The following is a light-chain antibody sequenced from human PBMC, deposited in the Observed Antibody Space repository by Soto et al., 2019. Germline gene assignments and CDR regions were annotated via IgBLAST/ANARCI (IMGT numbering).Light chain of an antibody. V-gene: IGLV2-14*01. J-gene: IGLJ1*01. CDR1: SSDVGGYNY. CDR3: SSYTSSITYV. CDR2: EVT. Sequence: QSALTQPASVSGSPGQSITISCTGTSSDVGGYNYVSWYQQHPGKAPKLMIYEVTNRPSGVSNRFSGSKSGNTASLTISGLQADDEADYYFSSYTSSITYVFGTGTKVTVL.